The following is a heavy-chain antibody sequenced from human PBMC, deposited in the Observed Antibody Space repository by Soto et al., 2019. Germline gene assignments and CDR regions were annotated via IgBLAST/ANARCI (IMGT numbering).Heavy chain of an antibody. CDR2: VDPEDGET. D-gene: IGHD5-12*01. Sequence: ASVKVSCKASGYTFTSYGISWVQQAPGEGLEWMGLVDPEDGETIYAEKFQGRVTITADTSTDTAYMELSSLRSEDTAVYYCATVGEYSGYDLGEYYFDYWGQGTLVTVSS. CDR3: ATVGEYSGYDLGEYYFDY. CDR1: GYTFTSYG. J-gene: IGHJ4*02. V-gene: IGHV1-69-2*01.